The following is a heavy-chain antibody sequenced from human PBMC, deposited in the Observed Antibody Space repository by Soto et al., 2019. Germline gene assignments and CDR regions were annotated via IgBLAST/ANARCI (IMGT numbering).Heavy chain of an antibody. J-gene: IGHJ4*02. CDR3: AREPEGIAVAGEGYFDY. D-gene: IGHD6-19*01. CDR1: GYTFTGYY. Sequence: GASVKVSCKASGYTFTGYYMHWVRQAPGQGLEWMGWINPNSGGTNYAQKFQGWVTMTRDTSISTAYMELSRLRSDDTAVYYCAREPEGIAVAGEGYFDYWGQGTLVTVSS. V-gene: IGHV1-2*04. CDR2: INPNSGGT.